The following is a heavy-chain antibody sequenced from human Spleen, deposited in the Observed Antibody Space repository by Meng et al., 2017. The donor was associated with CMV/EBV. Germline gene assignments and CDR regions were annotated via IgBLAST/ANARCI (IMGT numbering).Heavy chain of an antibody. J-gene: IGHJ4*02. CDR3: ARASPAHFDY. CDR2: IKRDGSEI. D-gene: IGHD2-2*01. CDR1: GFTFSAYW. V-gene: IGHV3-7*01. Sequence: LSCAGSGFTFSAYWMTGVRQAPGKGLEWVASIKRDGSEIYYVDSVKGRFTISRDNAKNSLYLQMDSLRAEDTAVYYCARASPAHFDYWGQRTLVTVSS.